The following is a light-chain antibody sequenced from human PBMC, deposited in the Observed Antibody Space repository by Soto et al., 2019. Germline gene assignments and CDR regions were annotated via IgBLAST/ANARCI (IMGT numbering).Light chain of an antibody. V-gene: IGLV4-69*01. J-gene: IGLJ2*01. CDR1: SGHNNYA. Sequence: QSVLTQSPSASASLGASVKLTCTLSSGHNNYAIAWHQQQPDKGPRYLMNLNSDGSHSKGDGIPDRFSGSSSGAERHLTISSLQSEDEADYSCQTWGTAIHDVVFGGGTKLTVL. CDR3: QTWGTAIHDVV. CDR2: LNSDGSH.